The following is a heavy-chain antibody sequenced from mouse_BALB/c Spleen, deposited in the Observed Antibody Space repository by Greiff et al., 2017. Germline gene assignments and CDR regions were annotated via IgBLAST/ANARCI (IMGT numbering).Heavy chain of an antibody. CDR2: INPYNGAT. Sequence: EVKLVESGPELVKPGASVKISCKASGYSFTGYYMHWVKQSHVKSLEWIGRINPYNGATSYNQNFKDKASLTVDKSSSTAYMELHSLTSEDSAVYYCARWGNDYDLYYAMDYWGQGTSVTVSS. J-gene: IGHJ4*01. CDR1: GYSFTGYY. CDR3: ARWGNDYDLYYAMDY. D-gene: IGHD2-4*01. V-gene: IGHV1-31*01.